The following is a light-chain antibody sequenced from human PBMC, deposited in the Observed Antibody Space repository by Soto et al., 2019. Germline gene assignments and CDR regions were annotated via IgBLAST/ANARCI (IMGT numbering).Light chain of an antibody. Sequence: DIPMTQSPSTLSASVGDRVTITCRASQSISSWLAWYQQKPGKAPKVLIYDASTLESGVPSRFRGSGFGTEFTLTISSLQPGDFATYYCQQYQTYSWTFGQGTKVEIK. CDR3: QQYQTYSWT. V-gene: IGKV1-5*01. CDR1: QSISSW. J-gene: IGKJ1*01. CDR2: DAS.